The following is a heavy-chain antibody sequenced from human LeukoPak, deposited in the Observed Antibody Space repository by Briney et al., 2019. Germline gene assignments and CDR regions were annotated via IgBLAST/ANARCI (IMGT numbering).Heavy chain of an antibody. CDR1: GFTFSSYA. CDR3: AKGRGAASWSLFDY. V-gene: IGHV3-23*01. J-gene: IGHJ4*02. Sequence: GGSLRLSCAASGFTFSSYAMSWVRQAPGKGLEWVSAISGSGGSTYYADSVKGRFTISRDNSKNTLCLQMNSLRAEDMALYYCAKGRGAASWSLFDYWGQGTLVTVSS. D-gene: IGHD6-13*01. CDR2: ISGSGGST.